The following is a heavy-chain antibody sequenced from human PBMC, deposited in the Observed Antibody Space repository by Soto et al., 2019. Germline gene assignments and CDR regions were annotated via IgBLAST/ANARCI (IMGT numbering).Heavy chain of an antibody. CDR1: GGSISSYY. D-gene: IGHD3-22*01. Sequence: SETLSLTCTVSGGSISSYYWSWIRQPPGKGLEWIGYIYYSGSTNYNPSLKSRVTISVDTSKNQFSLKLSSVTAADTAVYYCARLDYYDTLDVWGQGTKVTVSS. CDR3: ARLDYYDTLDV. CDR2: IYYSGST. V-gene: IGHV4-59*08. J-gene: IGHJ6*02.